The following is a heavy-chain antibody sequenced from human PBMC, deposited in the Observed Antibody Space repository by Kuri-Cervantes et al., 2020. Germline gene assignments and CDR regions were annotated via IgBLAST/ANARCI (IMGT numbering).Heavy chain of an antibody. J-gene: IGHJ1*01. CDR1: GFTFGDYA. Sequence: GESLKISCTASGFTFGDYATSWFRQAPGKGLEWVGLIRSKAFGGTTEYAAFVKGRITISRDTSKSIAYLHMNRLQTEDAAMYCCARAGVAGTGDFQHWGQGTLVTVSS. CDR2: IRSKAFGGTT. D-gene: IGHD6-19*01. CDR3: ARAGVAGTGDFQH. V-gene: IGHV3-49*03.